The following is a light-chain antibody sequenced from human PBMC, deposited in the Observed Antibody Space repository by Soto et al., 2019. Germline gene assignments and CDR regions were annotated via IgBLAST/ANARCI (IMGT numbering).Light chain of an antibody. V-gene: IGKV1-5*01. CDR3: QQYNSYPWT. CDR2: DAS. CDR1: QSISSW. Sequence: DIQMTQSPSTLSASVGDRVTITCRASQSISSWLAWYQQKPGKAPKLLIYDASSLESGVPSRFSGSGSGTEFTLTISSLQPDDFATYYCQQYNSYPWTFGLGTKVDIK. J-gene: IGKJ1*01.